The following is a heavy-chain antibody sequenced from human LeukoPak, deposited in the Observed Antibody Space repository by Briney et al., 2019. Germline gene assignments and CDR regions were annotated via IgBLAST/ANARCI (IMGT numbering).Heavy chain of an antibody. CDR2: IIPIFGTA. D-gene: IGHD2/OR15-2a*01. CDR1: GGTFSSYA. J-gene: IGHJ6*03. Sequence: GASVKVSCKASGGTFSSYAISLVRQAPGQGLEWIGRIIPIFGTANYAQKFQGRVTITTDESTSTAYMELSSLRSEVTAVYYCARDTIIRGYMDVWGKGTTVTVSS. CDR3: ARDTIIRGYMDV. V-gene: IGHV1-69*05.